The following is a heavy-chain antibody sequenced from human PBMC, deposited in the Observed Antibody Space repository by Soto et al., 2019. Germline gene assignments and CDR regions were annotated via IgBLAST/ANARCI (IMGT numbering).Heavy chain of an antibody. J-gene: IGHJ5*02. CDR1: GGSISSSSYY. Sequence: TSETLSLTCTVSGGSISSSSYYWGWIRKPPGKGLEWIGSIYYSGSTYYNPSLKSRVTISVDTSKNQFSLKLSSVTAADTAVYYCARQAYVDWLVPRNWFDPWGQGTLVTVSS. CDR3: ARQAYVDWLVPRNWFDP. CDR2: IYYSGST. V-gene: IGHV4-39*01. D-gene: IGHD3-9*01.